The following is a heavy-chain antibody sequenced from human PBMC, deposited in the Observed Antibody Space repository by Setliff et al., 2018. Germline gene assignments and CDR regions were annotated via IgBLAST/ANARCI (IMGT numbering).Heavy chain of an antibody. J-gene: IGHJ6*03. D-gene: IGHD3-22*01. CDR1: GFTFSGSE. CDR2: IRSRPDNYAT. CDR3: TRQASPHPDSSGYYYDLRFYYYMDV. V-gene: IGHV3-73*01. Sequence: PGGSLRLSCAASGFTFSGSEIHWVRQASGKGLEWVGRIRSRPDNYATAYAASVKGRFTISRDDSKNTAYLQMNSLKTEDTAVYYCTRQASPHPDSSGYYYDLRFYYYMDVWGKGTTVTVSS.